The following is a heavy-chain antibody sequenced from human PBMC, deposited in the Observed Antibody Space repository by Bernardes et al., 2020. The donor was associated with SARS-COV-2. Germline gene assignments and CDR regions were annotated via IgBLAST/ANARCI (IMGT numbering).Heavy chain of an antibody. CDR3: VRDKSGSRIGGWFDP. J-gene: IGHJ5*02. CDR1: GYTFTNYD. Sequence: ASVKVSCKASGYTFTNYDINWVRQATGQGPEWMGWMNPNSGNTGYAQKFQGRLTMTRNTSITTVYMELSSLRSEDTAVYYCVRDKSGSRIGGWFDPWGQGTLVTVSS. V-gene: IGHV1-8*01. CDR2: MNPNSGNT. D-gene: IGHD1-26*01.